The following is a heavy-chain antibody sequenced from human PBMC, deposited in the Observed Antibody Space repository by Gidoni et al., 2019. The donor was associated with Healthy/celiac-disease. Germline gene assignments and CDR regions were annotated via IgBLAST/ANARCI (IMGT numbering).Heavy chain of an antibody. J-gene: IGHJ5*02. CDR3: SRDIAVAEYWFDP. Sequence: QVQLVQSGAEVKKPGAAVKDSCKASGDTLTSYGISWVRQGPGQGLEWMGWISAYNGNTNYAQKLQGRFTMTTDPSTSTAYMELRSLRSDDTAVYYCSRDIAVAEYWFDPLGQGTLVTVSS. CDR2: ISAYNGNT. D-gene: IGHD6-19*01. V-gene: IGHV1-18*01. CDR1: GDTLTSYG.